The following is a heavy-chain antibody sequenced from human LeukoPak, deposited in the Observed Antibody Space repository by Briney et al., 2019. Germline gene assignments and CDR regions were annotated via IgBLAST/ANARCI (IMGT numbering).Heavy chain of an antibody. Sequence: GGSLRPSCAASGFTFSSYAMSWVRQAPGKGLEWVSAISGSGGSTYYADSVKGRFTISRDNSKNTLYLQMNSLTAEDTAVYYCAREIKSRWYYFDHWGQGTLVTVSS. V-gene: IGHV3-23*01. D-gene: IGHD4-23*01. CDR1: GFTFSSYA. J-gene: IGHJ4*02. CDR3: AREIKSRWYYFDH. CDR2: ISGSGGST.